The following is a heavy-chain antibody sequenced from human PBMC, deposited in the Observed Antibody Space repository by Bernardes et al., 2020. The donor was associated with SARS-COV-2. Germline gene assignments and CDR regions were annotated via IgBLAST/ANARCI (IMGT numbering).Heavy chain of an antibody. Sequence: TLSLTCAVYGGSFSGYYWSWIRQPPGKGLEWIGEINHSGSTNYNPSLKSRVTISVDTSKNQFSLKLSSVTAADTAVYYCASGKRWLQRSLDYWGQGTLVTVSS. J-gene: IGHJ4*02. D-gene: IGHD5-12*01. CDR2: INHSGST. CDR1: GGSFSGYY. CDR3: ASGKRWLQRSLDY. V-gene: IGHV4-34*01.